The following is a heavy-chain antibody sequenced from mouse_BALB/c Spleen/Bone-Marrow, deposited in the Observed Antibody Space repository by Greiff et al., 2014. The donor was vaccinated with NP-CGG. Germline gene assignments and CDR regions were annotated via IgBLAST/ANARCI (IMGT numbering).Heavy chain of an antibody. Sequence: EVQVVESGGGLVKPGGSLKLSCAASGFTFSSYAMSWVRQSPEKRLEWVAEISSGGSYTYYPDTVTGRFTISRDNAKNTPYLEMSSLRSEDTAMYYCAREGLRRRAAMDYWGQGTSVTVSS. J-gene: IGHJ4*01. CDR3: AREGLRRRAAMDY. CDR1: GFTFSSYA. V-gene: IGHV5-9-4*01. CDR2: ISSGGSYT. D-gene: IGHD2-4*01.